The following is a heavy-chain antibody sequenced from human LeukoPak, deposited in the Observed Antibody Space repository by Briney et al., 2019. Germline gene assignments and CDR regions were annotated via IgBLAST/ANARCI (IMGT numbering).Heavy chain of an antibody. CDR3: ARTDSGGYRSDY. CDR1: GASISSGGYY. V-gene: IGHV4-31*03. CDR2: IYYRGCT. Sequence: SETLSLTGTLSGASISSGGYYWSWIRQHPGKGLEWIGYIYYRGCTYHIPPLQSRVPLALDTPQHQFSLKLSSVTAADTAVYYCARTDSGGYRSDYWGQGALVTVCS. D-gene: IGHD3-22*01. J-gene: IGHJ4*02.